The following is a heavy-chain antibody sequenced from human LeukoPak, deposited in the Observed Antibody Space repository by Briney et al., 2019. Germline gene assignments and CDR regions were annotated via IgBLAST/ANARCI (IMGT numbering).Heavy chain of an antibody. V-gene: IGHV3-7*01. Sequence: GGSLRLSCAASGFTFSSYWMSWVRQAPGKGLEWVANIKQDGSEKYYVDSVKGRFTISRDNAKNSLYLQMNSLRAEDTAVYYCARDKGRPYYDFWSGYYPEYFDYWGQGTLVTVSS. J-gene: IGHJ4*02. D-gene: IGHD3-3*01. CDR3: ARDKGRPYYDFWSGYYPEYFDY. CDR2: IKQDGSEK. CDR1: GFTFSSYW.